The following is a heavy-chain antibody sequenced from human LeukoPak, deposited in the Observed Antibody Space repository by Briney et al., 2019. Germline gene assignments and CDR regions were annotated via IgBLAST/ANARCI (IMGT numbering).Heavy chain of an antibody. Sequence: PGGSLRLSCAASGFTFSSYAMHWVRQAPGKGLEWVAVISYDGSNKYYADSVKGRFTISRDNSKNTLYLQMNSLRAEDTAVYYCALTMVRGVPMTGGYWGQGTLVTVSS. D-gene: IGHD3-10*01. CDR3: ALTMVRGVPMTGGY. V-gene: IGHV3-30-3*02. J-gene: IGHJ4*02. CDR2: ISYDGSNK. CDR1: GFTFSSYA.